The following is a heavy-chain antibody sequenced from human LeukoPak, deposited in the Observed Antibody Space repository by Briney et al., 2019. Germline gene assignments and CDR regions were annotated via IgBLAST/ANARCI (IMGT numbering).Heavy chain of an antibody. D-gene: IGHD2-21*02. CDR3: ARVPTTNACGGDCYFYYYYMDV. CDR1: GYTFTSYD. Sequence: ASVKVSCKASGYTFTSYDINWVRQATGQGLEWMGWMNPNSGNTGYAQKFQGRVTMTRNTSISTAYMELSSLRSEDTAVYYCARVPTTNACGGDCYFYYYYMDVWGKGTTVTVSS. CDR2: MNPNSGNT. J-gene: IGHJ6*03. V-gene: IGHV1-8*01.